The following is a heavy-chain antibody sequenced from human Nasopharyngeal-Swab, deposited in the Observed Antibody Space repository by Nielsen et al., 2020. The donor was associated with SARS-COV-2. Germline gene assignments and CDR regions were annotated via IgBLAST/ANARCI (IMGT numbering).Heavy chain of an antibody. V-gene: IGHV2-5*02. CDR2: LYWDDDN. Sequence: SGPTLVKPSQTLTLTCTFSGFSLSTSKVGVSWVRQLPGKAPEWLALLYWDDDNRYNPSLKNMITITRDTSKNQVVLTMTNMDPVDKATYYCVHSTGWRLDYWGQGTLVTVSS. D-gene: IGHD6-19*01. CDR1: GFSLSTSKVG. CDR3: VHSTGWRLDY. J-gene: IGHJ4*02.